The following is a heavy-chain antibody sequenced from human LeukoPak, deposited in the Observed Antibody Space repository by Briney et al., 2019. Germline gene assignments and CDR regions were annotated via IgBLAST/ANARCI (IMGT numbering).Heavy chain of an antibody. CDR2: INHSGST. J-gene: IGHJ4*02. CDR1: GGSFSGYY. CDR3: ARIVPLLYPGYGVFDY. Sequence: SETLSLTCAVYGGSFSGYYWSWIRQPPGKGLEWIGEINHSGSTNYNPSLKSRVTISVDTSKNQFSLKLSSVTAADTAVYYCARIVPLLYPGYGVFDYWGQGTLVTVSS. V-gene: IGHV4-34*01. D-gene: IGHD2-2*02.